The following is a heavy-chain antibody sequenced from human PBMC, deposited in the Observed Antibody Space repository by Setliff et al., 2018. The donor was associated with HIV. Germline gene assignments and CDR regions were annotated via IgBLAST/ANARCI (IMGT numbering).Heavy chain of an antibody. V-gene: IGHV4-59*08. J-gene: IGHJ5*02. CDR1: NDSINYQY. Sequence: PSETLSLTCTVSNDSINYQYWAWIRQPPGKGLEWIGSIYYSGNTNYNPSLKSRVTISIDTSKSQFSLNLTSVTAADTAVYYCASRVYYYDSNNFLREEGFDPWGQGTLVTVSS. D-gene: IGHD3-22*01. CDR3: ASRVYYYDSNNFLREEGFDP. CDR2: IYYSGNT.